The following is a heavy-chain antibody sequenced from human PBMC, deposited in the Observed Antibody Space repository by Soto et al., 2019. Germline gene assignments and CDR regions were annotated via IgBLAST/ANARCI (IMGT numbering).Heavy chain of an antibody. CDR1: GYTFTSYD. CDR3: YIVATTNYYYYMDV. Sequence: GASVKVSCKASGYTFTSYDINWVRQATGQGLEWMGWMNPNSGNTGYAQKFQGRVTMTRNTSISTAYMELSSLRSEDTAVYYCYIVATTNYYYYMDVWGKGTTVTVSS. D-gene: IGHD5-12*01. V-gene: IGHV1-8*01. CDR2: MNPNSGNT. J-gene: IGHJ6*03.